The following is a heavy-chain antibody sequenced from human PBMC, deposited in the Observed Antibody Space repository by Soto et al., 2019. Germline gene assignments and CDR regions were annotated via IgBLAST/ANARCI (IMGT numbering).Heavy chain of an antibody. CDR2: INSDGSST. D-gene: IGHD2-15*01. CDR3: VRTSLVVAAATREDY. CDR1: GFTFSSYW. J-gene: IGHJ4*02. Sequence: EVQLVESGGGLVRPGGSLRLSCAASGFTFSSYWMHWVRQAPWKGLVWVSRINSDGSSTSYADSVKGRFTISRDNAKNTLYLQMNSLRAEDTAVYYCVRTSLVVAAATREDYWGQGTLVTVSS. V-gene: IGHV3-74*01.